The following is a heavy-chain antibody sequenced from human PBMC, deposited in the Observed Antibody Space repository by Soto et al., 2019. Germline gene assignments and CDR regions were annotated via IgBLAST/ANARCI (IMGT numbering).Heavy chain of an antibody. Sequence: VQLVQSGAEVKKPGESLKISCKASGFSFSTYSLGWVRQMPGKGLEWMGNIFSSDSNAKYSPSFQGQVTISVDRSINTAYLQWSSLKASDTAMYYCGTWRGSSWFDYWGPGTLVTVPS. V-gene: IGHV5-51*01. D-gene: IGHD2-2*01. CDR1: GFSFSTYS. CDR3: GTWRGSSWFDY. CDR2: IFSSDSNA. J-gene: IGHJ4*02.